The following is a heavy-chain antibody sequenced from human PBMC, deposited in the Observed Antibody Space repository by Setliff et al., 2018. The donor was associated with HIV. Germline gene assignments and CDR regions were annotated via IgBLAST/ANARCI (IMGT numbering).Heavy chain of an antibody. CDR1: GASISSHNYY. CDR2: IRSSGDT. J-gene: IGHJ4*02. CDR3: TIPASSLAPN. V-gene: IGHV4-39*01. Sequence: PSETLSLTCTVSGASISSHNYYWGWIRQSPGKGLEWIASIRSSGDTYYNPSLQSRVIISVDTFNNQISLKLTSVTAADTAVYYCTIPASSLAPNWGRGTQVTVSS.